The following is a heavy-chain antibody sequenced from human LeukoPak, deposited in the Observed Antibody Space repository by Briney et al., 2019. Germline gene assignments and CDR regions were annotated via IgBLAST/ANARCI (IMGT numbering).Heavy chain of an antibody. D-gene: IGHD2-21*01. Sequence: GRSLRLSCAASGFTFDDYAMHWVRQAPGKGLEWVSGISWNSGSIGYADSVKGRFTISRDNAKNSLYLEMNSLRAEDTALYYCAKSLNGLSVVGYPDYWGQGTLVTVSS. CDR2: ISWNSGSI. CDR3: AKSLNGLSVVGYPDY. J-gene: IGHJ4*02. CDR1: GFTFDDYA. V-gene: IGHV3-9*01.